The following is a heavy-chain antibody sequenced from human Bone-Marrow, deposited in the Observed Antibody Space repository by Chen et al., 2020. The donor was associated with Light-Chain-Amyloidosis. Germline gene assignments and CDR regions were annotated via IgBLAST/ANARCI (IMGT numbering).Heavy chain of an antibody. V-gene: IGHV1-2*02. CDR2: INLNSGDT. J-gene: IGHJ5*02. CDR1: GFTFTNYR. Sequence: QVHMVQSGAEVRKPGASVKVSCKTSGFTFTNYRIHWVRQAPGQGLEWMGWINLNSGDTKYAEKFRGRVTLTRDTSTTTSYMELSGLRSDDTALYYCARDFWVAGFTTTNWFDPWGQGTLITVSS. D-gene: IGHD3-3*01. CDR3: ARDFWVAGFTTTNWFDP.